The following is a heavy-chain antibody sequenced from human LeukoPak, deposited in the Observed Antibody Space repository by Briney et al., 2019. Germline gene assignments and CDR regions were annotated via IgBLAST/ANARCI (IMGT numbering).Heavy chain of an antibody. Sequence: GGSLRLSCAASGFTFSSYSMNWVRQAPGKGLEWVSYISSSSSTIYYADSVKGRFTISRDNAKNSLYLQMNSLRAQDTAVYYCARETAYYGSGGGIDYWGQGTLVTVSS. CDR1: GFTFSSYS. V-gene: IGHV3-48*01. D-gene: IGHD3-10*01. CDR3: ARETAYYGSGGGIDY. J-gene: IGHJ4*02. CDR2: ISSSSSTI.